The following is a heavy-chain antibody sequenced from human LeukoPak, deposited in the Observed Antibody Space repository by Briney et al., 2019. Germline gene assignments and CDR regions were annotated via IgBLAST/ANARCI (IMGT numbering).Heavy chain of an antibody. Sequence: GGSLRLSCAASGFTFSSYSINWVRQAPGKGLEWVSSISSSSSYIYYADSVKGRFTISRDNAKNSLYLQMNSLRAEDTAVYYRARDSAHGTGNDFWSGYYYYFDYWGQGTLVTVSS. D-gene: IGHD3-3*01. V-gene: IGHV3-21*01. CDR1: GFTFSSYS. CDR2: ISSSSSYI. J-gene: IGHJ4*02. CDR3: ARDSAHGTGNDFWSGYYYYFDY.